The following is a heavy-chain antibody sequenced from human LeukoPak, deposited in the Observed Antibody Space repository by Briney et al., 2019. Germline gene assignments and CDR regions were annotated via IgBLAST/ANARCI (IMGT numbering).Heavy chain of an antibody. CDR2: INTNTGNP. Sequence: GASVKVSCKASGYTFTSYAMNWVRQAPGQGLERMGWINTNTGNPTYAQGFTGRFVFSLDTSVSTAYLQISSLKAEDTAVYYCARSENDFWSGENWFDPWGQGTLVTVSS. CDR1: GYTFTSYA. CDR3: ARSENDFWSGENWFDP. J-gene: IGHJ5*02. D-gene: IGHD3-3*01. V-gene: IGHV7-4-1*02.